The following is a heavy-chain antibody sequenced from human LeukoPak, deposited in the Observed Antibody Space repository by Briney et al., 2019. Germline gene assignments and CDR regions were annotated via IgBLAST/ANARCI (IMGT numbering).Heavy chain of an antibody. CDR3: ARVGAAAGYYFDY. J-gene: IGHJ4*02. V-gene: IGHV4-59*01. Sequence: SETLSLTCTVSGGSISSYYWSWIRQPPGKGLEWIGYIYYSGSTNYNPSLKSRVTISVDTSKNQFSLKLSSVTAADTAVYYCARVGAAAGYYFDYWGQETLVTVSS. D-gene: IGHD6-13*01. CDR1: GGSISSYY. CDR2: IYYSGST.